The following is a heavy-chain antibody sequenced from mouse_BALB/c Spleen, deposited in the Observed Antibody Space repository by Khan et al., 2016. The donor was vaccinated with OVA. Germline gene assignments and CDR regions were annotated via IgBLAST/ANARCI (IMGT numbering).Heavy chain of an antibody. Sequence: EVKLVESGGGLVQPGGSRKLSCAASGFTFSSYGMHWVRQAPEKGLEWVAYISGDSSTIYYADTVKGRFTIYRDNPKNTLFLQMTSLMSEDTARYYGATSYFYGYYFDYWGPGTTLTVSS. V-gene: IGHV5-17*02. CDR1: GFTFSSYG. CDR3: ATSYFYGYYFDY. J-gene: IGHJ2*01. D-gene: IGHD1-1*01. CDR2: ISGDSSTI.